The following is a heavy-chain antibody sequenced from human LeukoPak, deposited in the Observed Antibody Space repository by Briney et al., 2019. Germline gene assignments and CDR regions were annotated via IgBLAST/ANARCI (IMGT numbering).Heavy chain of an antibody. CDR2: ISSSGSTI. Sequence: GGSLRLSCAASGFTFSSYEMNWVRQAPGKGLEWVSYISSSGSTIYYADSVKGRFTISRDNAKNTVYLQMNSLSAEDSAMYYCASVFDSWGQGFLVTVSS. V-gene: IGHV3-48*03. CDR1: GFTFSSYE. CDR3: ASVFDS. J-gene: IGHJ4*02.